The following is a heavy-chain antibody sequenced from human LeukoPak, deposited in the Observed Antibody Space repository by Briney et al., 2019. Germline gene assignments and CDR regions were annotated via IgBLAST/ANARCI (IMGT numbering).Heavy chain of an antibody. D-gene: IGHD6-19*01. J-gene: IGHJ4*02. CDR3: AKDRIIAVAGTGLFDY. Sequence: SGGSLRLSCAASGFTFSSYGMHWVRQAPGKGLEWVAFIRYDGSNKYYADSVKGRFTISRDNSKNSLYLQMNSLRAEDTAVYYCAKDRIIAVAGTGLFDYWGQGTLVTVSS. CDR2: IRYDGSNK. V-gene: IGHV3-30*02. CDR1: GFTFSSYG.